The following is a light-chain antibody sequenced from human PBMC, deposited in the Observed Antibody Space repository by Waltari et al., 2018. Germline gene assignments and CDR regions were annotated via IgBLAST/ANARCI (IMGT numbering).Light chain of an antibody. J-gene: IGKJ4*01. Sequence: EIVLTQSPGTLSLSPGERATHSCRASQTVRTTYLAWYQQKPGQAPTLLIYGASSRATGIPDRFSVSGSGTDFSLTISSLEPEDFAVYYCQQYDISPLTFGGGTKVEIK. CDR3: QQYDISPLT. CDR2: GAS. CDR1: QTVRTTY. V-gene: IGKV3-20*01.